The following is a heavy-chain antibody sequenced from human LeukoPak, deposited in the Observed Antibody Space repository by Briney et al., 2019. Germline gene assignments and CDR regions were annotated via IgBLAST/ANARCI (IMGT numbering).Heavy chain of an antibody. D-gene: IGHD2-15*01. CDR2: IYYSGST. V-gene: IGHV4-31*02. Sequence: LRLSCAASGFTFSSYAMHWVRQHPGKGLEWIGYIYYSGSTYYNPSLKSRVTISVDTSKNQFSLKLSSVTAADTAVYYCARDLNSKRVVGAFDIWGQGTMVTVSS. J-gene: IGHJ3*02. CDR3: ARDLNSKRVVGAFDI. CDR1: GFTFSSYAMH.